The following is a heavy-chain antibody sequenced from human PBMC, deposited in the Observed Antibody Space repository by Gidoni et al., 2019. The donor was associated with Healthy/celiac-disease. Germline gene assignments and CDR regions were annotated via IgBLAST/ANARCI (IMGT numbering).Heavy chain of an antibody. D-gene: IGHD3-3*01. CDR2: INHSGST. CDR3: ARDEIGEAFDI. V-gene: IGHV4-34*01. Sequence: QVQLQPWGAGLLKPSEPLSLTCAVYGGSCSGYYWCWIRQHPGKGLEWIGEINHSGSTNYNPSLKSRVTISVDTSKNQFSLKLSSVTAADTAVYYCARDEIGEAFDIWGQGTMVTVSS. CDR1: GGSCSGYY. J-gene: IGHJ3*02.